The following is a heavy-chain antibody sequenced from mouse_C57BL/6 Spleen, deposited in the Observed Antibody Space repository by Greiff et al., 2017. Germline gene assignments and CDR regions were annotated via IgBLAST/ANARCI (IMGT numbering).Heavy chain of an antibody. Sequence: QVQLQQSGPGLVQPSQSLSITCTVSGFSLTSYGVHWVRQSPGKGLEWLGVIWSGGSTDYNAAFISRLSISKDNSKSQVFFKMNSLQADDTAIYYCARKAYYGNYVGYYAMDYWGQGTSVTVSS. D-gene: IGHD2-10*01. J-gene: IGHJ4*01. CDR3: ARKAYYGNYVGYYAMDY. CDR2: IWSGGST. CDR1: GFSLTSYG. V-gene: IGHV2-2*01.